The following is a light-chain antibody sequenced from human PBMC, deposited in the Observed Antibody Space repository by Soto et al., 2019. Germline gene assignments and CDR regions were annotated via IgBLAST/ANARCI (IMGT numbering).Light chain of an antibody. Sequence: DIQMTQSPSTLSASVGDRVTITCRASQSINTWLAWYQQQPGKAPKVLVYKASNLESGVPSRFSGSGSGTEFTLTMSGLQPDDFATYFCQQYESYPLTFGGGTRVEIK. V-gene: IGKV1-5*03. CDR3: QQYESYPLT. CDR2: KAS. J-gene: IGKJ4*01. CDR1: QSINTW.